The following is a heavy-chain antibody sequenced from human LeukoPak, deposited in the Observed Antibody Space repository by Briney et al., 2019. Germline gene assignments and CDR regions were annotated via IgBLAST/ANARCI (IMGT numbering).Heavy chain of an antibody. Sequence: SETLSLTCAVYGGSFSGYYWSWIRQPPGKGLEWIGEINHSGSTNYNPSLKSRVTISVDTSKNQFSLKLSSVTAADTAVYYCARVEEYYDYVWGSCRPYFDYWGQGTLVTVSS. CDR3: ARVEEYYDYVWGSCRPYFDY. CDR2: INHSGST. J-gene: IGHJ4*02. V-gene: IGHV4-34*01. CDR1: GGSFSGYY. D-gene: IGHD3-16*02.